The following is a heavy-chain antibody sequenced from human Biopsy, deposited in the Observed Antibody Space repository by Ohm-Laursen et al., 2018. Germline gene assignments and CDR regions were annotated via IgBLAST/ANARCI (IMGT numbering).Heavy chain of an antibody. CDR3: AKDLHNYGMDV. J-gene: IGHJ6*02. Sequence: SLRLSCAASGFTFSSYWMNWVRQVPGKGLVWVATINKDGSTLQYVDSVRGRFTISRDNAKNTLHLQMNSLRADDTAICYCAKDLHNYGMDVWGQGTTVTVSS. CDR2: INKDGSTL. V-gene: IGHV3-74*03. CDR1: GFTFSSYW.